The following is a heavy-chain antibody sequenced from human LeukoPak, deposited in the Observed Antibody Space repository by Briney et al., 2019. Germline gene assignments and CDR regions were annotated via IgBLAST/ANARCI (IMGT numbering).Heavy chain of an antibody. J-gene: IGHJ5*02. CDR3: AGTVYSSGWTRKYNWFDP. Sequence: PSETLSLTCAVYGGSFSGYYWSWIRQPPGKGLEWIGEINHSGSTNYNPSLKSRVTISVDTSKNQFSLKLSSVTAADTAVYYCAGTVYSSGWTRKYNWFDPWGQGTLVTVSS. V-gene: IGHV4-34*01. CDR1: GGSFSGYY. CDR2: INHSGST. D-gene: IGHD6-19*01.